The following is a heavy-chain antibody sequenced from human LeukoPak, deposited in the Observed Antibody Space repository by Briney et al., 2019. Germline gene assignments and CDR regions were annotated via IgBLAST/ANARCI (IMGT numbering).Heavy chain of an antibody. D-gene: IGHD2-2*01. CDR2: IYHSGST. CDR3: ARVRGYCSSTICYRYYFDY. CDR1: GYSISSGYY. J-gene: IGHJ4*02. V-gene: IGHV4-38-2*02. Sequence: PSETLSLTCTVSGYSISSGYYWGWIRQPPGKGLEWIGTIYHSGSTYYNPSLKSRVTISVDTSKNQFSLELTSVTAADTAVYCCARVRGYCSSTICYRYYFDYWGQGTLVTVSS.